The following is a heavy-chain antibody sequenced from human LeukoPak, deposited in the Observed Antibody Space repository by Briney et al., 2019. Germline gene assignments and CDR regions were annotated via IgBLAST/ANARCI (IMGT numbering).Heavy chain of an antibody. J-gene: IGHJ4*02. Sequence: GGSLRLSCATSGFTFSSNGLHWVRQAPGKGLEWVAFIRYDGSNEYYADSVKGRFTISRDNSKNTLYLQMNSLRTGDTAVYYCAKTGYSGSAYGTWYFDYWGQGTLVTVSS. CDR2: IRYDGSNE. D-gene: IGHD5-12*01. V-gene: IGHV3-30*02. CDR1: GFTFSSNG. CDR3: AKTGYSGSAYGTWYFDY.